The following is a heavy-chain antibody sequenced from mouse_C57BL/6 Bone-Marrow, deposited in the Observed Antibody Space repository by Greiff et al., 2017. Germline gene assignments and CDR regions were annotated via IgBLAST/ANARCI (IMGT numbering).Heavy chain of an antibody. J-gene: IGHJ2*01. V-gene: IGHV1-15*01. CDR3: TNYYYGSSPSDY. D-gene: IGHD1-1*01. CDR1: GYTFTDYE. Sequence: VQLQQSGAELVRPGASVTLSCKASGYTFTDYEMHWVKQTPVHGLGWIGAIDPETGGTAYNQKFKGKAILTADKSSSTAHMELRSLTSEDSAVYYCTNYYYGSSPSDYWGQGTTLTVSS. CDR2: IDPETGGT.